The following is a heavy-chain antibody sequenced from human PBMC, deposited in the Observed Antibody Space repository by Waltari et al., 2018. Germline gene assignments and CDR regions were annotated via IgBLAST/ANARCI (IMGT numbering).Heavy chain of an antibody. V-gene: IGHV4-39*01. Sequence: QVQLQESGPGLVKSSETLSLTCTVSGDSTRGSTHHWGWVRKPPETGLEWIASIFYDGTSYHTASLRGRISISVDTFKYQFSLRLNSVIASDTAVYYWARHSGARERNYHGMDFWGQGTTVIVSS. CDR2: IFYDGTS. D-gene: IGHD1-26*01. J-gene: IGHJ6*02. CDR1: GDSTRGSTHH. CDR3: ARHSGARERNYHGMDF.